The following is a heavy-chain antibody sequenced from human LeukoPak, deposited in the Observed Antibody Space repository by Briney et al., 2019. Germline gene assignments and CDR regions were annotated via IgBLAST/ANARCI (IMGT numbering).Heavy chain of an antibody. CDR2: INPNSGGT. V-gene: IGHV1-2*02. CDR1: GYSFSGYY. D-gene: IGHD2-8*01. J-gene: IGHJ4*02. Sequence: VASEKVSCKASGYSFSGYYIHWLRQAPGQGLEWMGWINPNSGGTNFAQKFQGRVTMTRDTSITTASMELRNLRSDDTAVYYCARATPLITDGVSYWGQGTLVTVSS. CDR3: ARATPLITDGVSY.